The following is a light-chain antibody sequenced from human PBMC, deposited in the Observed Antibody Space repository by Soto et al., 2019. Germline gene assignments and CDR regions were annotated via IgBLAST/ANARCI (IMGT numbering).Light chain of an antibody. J-gene: IGKJ3*01. CDR1: QSLVYSDGVTY. CDR3: LQYTHWPFT. Sequence: DVVMTQSPLSLPVTLGQPASISCRSSQSLVYSDGVTYLNWFHQRPGQSPRRLIYKVSNRDSGVPDRFSGSGSGTYSTLKISRVEAEDVGVYFCLQYTHWPFTFGPGTRVDIK. V-gene: IGKV2-30*01. CDR2: KVS.